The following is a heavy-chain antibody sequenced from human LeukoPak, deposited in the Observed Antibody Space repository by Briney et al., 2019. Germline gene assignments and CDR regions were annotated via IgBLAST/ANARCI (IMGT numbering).Heavy chain of an antibody. Sequence: PGGSLRLSCVASGFTFSSRDWMTWVRQAPGKGLEWVANIKQDGSEKNYVDSVKGRFTISRDNAKNSLYLQMNSLRAEDTAVYSCVSSRIAAALPFDYWGQGTLVTVSS. CDR3: VSSRIAAALPFDY. CDR1: GFTFSSRDW. V-gene: IGHV3-7*01. CDR2: IKQDGSEK. D-gene: IGHD6-25*01. J-gene: IGHJ4*02.